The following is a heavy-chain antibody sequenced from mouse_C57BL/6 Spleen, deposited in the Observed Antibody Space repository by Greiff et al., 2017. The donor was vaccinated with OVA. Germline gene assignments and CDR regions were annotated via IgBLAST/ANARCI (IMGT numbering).Heavy chain of an antibody. Sequence: VQLQQPGAELVRPGSSVKLSCKASGYTFTSYWMHWVKQRPIQGLEWIGNIDPSDSETHYNQKFKDKATLTVDKSSSTAYMQLSSLTSEDSAVYYGARRNYSNYEGNYFDYWGQGTTLTVSS. CDR1: GYTFTSYW. V-gene: IGHV1-52*01. CDR3: ARRNYSNYEGNYFDY. CDR2: IDPSDSET. D-gene: IGHD2-5*01. J-gene: IGHJ2*01.